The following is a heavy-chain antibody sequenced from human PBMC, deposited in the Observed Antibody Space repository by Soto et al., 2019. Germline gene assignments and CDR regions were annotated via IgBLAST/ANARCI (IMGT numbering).Heavy chain of an antibody. CDR1: GASVRTGVYY. D-gene: IGHD3-10*02. CDR3: AGAVSDFDVRRYRTSYFDQ. CDR2: IDNTGSA. V-gene: IGHV4-31*03. J-gene: IGHJ4*02. Sequence: SETLALSSPVSGASVRTGVYYWTWIRQHPGKGLEWIGYIDNTGSAYYNPSLTGRVDISVDTSKNQFSLNLLSLTAADTAFYYCAGAVSDFDVRRYRTSYFDQWGQGILVTVSS.